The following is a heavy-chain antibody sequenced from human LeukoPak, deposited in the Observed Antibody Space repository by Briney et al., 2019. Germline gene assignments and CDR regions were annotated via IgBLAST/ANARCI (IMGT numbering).Heavy chain of an antibody. CDR3: AYPLNYDFWSGYSDY. Sequence: GGSLRLSCAASGFTFSSYAMSWVRQAPGKGLEWVSAISGSGGSTYYADSVKGRFTISRDNSKNTLYLQMNSLRAEDTAVYYCAYPLNYDFWSGYSDYWGQGTLVTVSS. CDR2: ISGSGGST. CDR1: GFTFSSYA. V-gene: IGHV3-23*01. J-gene: IGHJ4*02. D-gene: IGHD3-3*01.